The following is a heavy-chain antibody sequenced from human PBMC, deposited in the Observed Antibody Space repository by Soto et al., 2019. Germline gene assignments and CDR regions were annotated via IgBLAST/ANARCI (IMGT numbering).Heavy chain of an antibody. Sequence: PSETLSRACAFYVSCLIDSDCNWLRQPPGKGLEWILEINHSGNTNYNPSLRSRVTISIDTSKNQLSLNLRSVSAADTAVYYCDRGTGEFEERGQGNTANVSS. V-gene: IGHV4-34*01. D-gene: IGHD3-16*01. CDR2: INHSGNT. CDR3: DRGTGEFEE. J-gene: IGHJ4*02. CDR1: VSCLIDSD.